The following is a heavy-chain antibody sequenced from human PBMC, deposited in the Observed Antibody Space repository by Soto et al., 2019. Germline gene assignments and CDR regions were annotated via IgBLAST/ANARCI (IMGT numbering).Heavy chain of an antibody. D-gene: IGHD6-13*01. V-gene: IGHV4-59*01. J-gene: IGHJ6*03. CDR1: GGSISSYY. CDR3: ARVLKGIGQQPRFPYYYYYMDV. Sequence: SETLSLTCTVSGGSISSYYWSWIRQPPGKGLEWIGYIYYSGSTNYNPSLKSRVTISVDTSKNQFSLKLSSVTAADTAVYYCARVLKGIGQQPRFPYYYYYMDVWGKGTTVTVSS. CDR2: IYYSGST.